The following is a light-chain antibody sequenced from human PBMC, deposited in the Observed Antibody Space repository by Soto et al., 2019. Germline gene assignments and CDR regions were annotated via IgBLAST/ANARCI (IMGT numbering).Light chain of an antibody. CDR1: QSISSY. CDR3: QQSYSTLYP. J-gene: IGKJ2*01. Sequence: DIQMTQSPSSLSASVGDRVTITCRASQSISSYLNWYQQKPGKAPKLLIYAASSLQSGVPSRFSGSGSGTDFTLTISSLQPEDFATYYCQQSYSTLYPFGQGTKLEMK. CDR2: AAS. V-gene: IGKV1-39*01.